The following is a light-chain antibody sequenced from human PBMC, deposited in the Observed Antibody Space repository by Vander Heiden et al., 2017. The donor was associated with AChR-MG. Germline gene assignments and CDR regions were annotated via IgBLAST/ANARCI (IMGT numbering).Light chain of an antibody. V-gene: IGKV1-33*01. CDR2: GAS. Sequence: DVQMTQSPSSLSASVGDRVTITCQATQDINHFLNWYQHKPGKPPKLLIYGASNLETGVPARFSGSGSGTDFTFTISSLQPEDAATYYCQQGDDLPLTFGGGTKVEIK. CDR3: QQGDDLPLT. CDR1: QDINHF. J-gene: IGKJ4*01.